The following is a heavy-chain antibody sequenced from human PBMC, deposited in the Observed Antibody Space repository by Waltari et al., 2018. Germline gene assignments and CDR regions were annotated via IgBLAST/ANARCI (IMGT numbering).Heavy chain of an antibody. CDR3: ARYGWNNRFDD. V-gene: IGHV4-59*12. J-gene: IGHJ5*02. Sequence: QVQLQESGPGLVKPSETLSLTCTVSGCSFSSVWWSWIRQPPGKGLEWIGEVNGNSGNTNYNPSLKSRVTISKDASNSQFSLRLSSVTAADTAVYYCARYGWNNRFDDWGPGVLVTVSS. D-gene: IGHD6-19*01. CDR2: VNGNSGNT. CDR1: GCSFSSVW.